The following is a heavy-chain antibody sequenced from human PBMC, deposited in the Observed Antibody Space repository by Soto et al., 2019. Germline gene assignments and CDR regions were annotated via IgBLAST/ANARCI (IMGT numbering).Heavy chain of an antibody. CDR1: GFTFSNYW. D-gene: IGHD5-12*01. Sequence: PGGSLRLSCAASGFTFSNYWMHWVRQAPGKGLVWVSRINSDGSSTTYADSVKGRFTISRDNAKNTLYLHVNSLRAEDTAVYHCAREKPDGYTPYYFDYWGQGTMVTVSS. CDR2: INSDGSST. V-gene: IGHV3-74*01. J-gene: IGHJ4*02. CDR3: AREKPDGYTPYYFDY.